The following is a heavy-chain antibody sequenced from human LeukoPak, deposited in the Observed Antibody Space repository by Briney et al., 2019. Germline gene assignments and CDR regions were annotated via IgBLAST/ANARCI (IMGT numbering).Heavy chain of an antibody. V-gene: IGHV3-73*01. D-gene: IGHD3-10*01. Sequence: GGSLRLSCAASGFTFSGSAMHWVRQASGKGLEWVGRIRSKANSYATAYAASVKGRFTISRDDSKNTAYLQMNSLKTEDTAVYYCTRLVRGVIINYFDCWGQGTLVTVSS. CDR2: IRSKANSYAT. CDR3: TRLVRGVIINYFDC. J-gene: IGHJ4*02. CDR1: GFTFSGSA.